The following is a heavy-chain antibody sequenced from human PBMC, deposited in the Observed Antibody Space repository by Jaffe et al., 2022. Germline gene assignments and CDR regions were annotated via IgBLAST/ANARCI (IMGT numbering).Heavy chain of an antibody. D-gene: IGHD6-19*01. V-gene: IGHV4-61*01. J-gene: IGHJ4*02. Sequence: QVQLQESGPGLVKPSETLSLTCTISGGSVSTNTYFWNWIRQPPGKGLEWLGYISYNGRTNYNPSLNSRLTVSVGTSDNQFSLKLTSVTAADTAVYFCARGYSSDGDRLHFDYWGQGTLVTVSS. CDR1: GGSVSTNTYF. CDR2: ISYNGRT. CDR3: ARGYSSDGDRLHFDY.